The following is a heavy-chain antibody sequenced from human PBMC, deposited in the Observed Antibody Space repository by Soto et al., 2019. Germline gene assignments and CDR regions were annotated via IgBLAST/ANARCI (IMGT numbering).Heavy chain of an antibody. D-gene: IGHD6-19*01. V-gene: IGHV3-73*01. Sequence: GGSLRLSCAASGFTFGGSAMHWVRQASGKGLEWVGHIRSKTNSYATAYAESVKGRFTISRDDSMNTAYLQMNSLKTEDTAVYFCTRQTDAVQWLVVPTDYNFDYWGQGTLVSVYS. J-gene: IGHJ4*02. CDR1: GFTFGGSA. CDR3: TRQTDAVQWLVVPTDYNFDY. CDR2: IRSKTNSYAT.